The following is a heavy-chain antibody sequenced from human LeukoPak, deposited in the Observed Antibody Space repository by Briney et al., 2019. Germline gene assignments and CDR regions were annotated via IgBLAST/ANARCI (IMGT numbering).Heavy chain of an antibody. CDR3: VRDGVGAPPFDY. V-gene: IGHV3-33*01. CDR1: GLKFSDYG. CDR2: TWYDGGNK. D-gene: IGHD1-26*01. J-gene: IGHJ4*02. Sequence: GGSLRLSCAASGLKFSDYGMHWVRQAPGKGLEGVAVTWYDGGNKYYADSVKGRFTISRDNSKNTLYLQMNSLRAEDTAVYYCVRDGVGAPPFDYWGQGVLVTVSS.